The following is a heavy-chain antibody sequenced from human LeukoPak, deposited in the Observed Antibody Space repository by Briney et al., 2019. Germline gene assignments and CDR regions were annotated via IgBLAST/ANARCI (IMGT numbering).Heavy chain of an antibody. V-gene: IGHV3-30*03. CDR1: GFTFSSYG. CDR3: ARARSGYYPSFDY. Sequence: GRSLRLSCAASGFTFSSYGMHWVRQAPGKGLEWVAVISYDGSNKYYADSVKGRFTISRDNSKNTLYLQINSLRAEDTALYYCARARSGYYPSFDYWGQGTLVTVSS. J-gene: IGHJ4*02. D-gene: IGHD3-22*01. CDR2: ISYDGSNK.